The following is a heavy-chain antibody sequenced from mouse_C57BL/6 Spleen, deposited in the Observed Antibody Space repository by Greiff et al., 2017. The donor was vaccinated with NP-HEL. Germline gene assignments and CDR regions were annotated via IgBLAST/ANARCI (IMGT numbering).Heavy chain of an antibody. V-gene: IGHV1-52*01. Sequence: QVHVKQPGAELVRPGSSVKLSCKASGYTFTSYWMHWVKQRPIQGLEWIGNIDPSDSETHYNQKFKDKATLTVDKSSSTAYMQLSSLTSEDSAVYYCAREPFGNAYWGQGTLVTVSA. CDR1: GYTFTSYW. CDR2: IDPSDSET. J-gene: IGHJ3*01. D-gene: IGHD2-1*01. CDR3: AREPFGNAY.